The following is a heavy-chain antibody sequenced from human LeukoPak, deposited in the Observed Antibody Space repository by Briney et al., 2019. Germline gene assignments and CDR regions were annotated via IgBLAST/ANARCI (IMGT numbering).Heavy chain of an antibody. V-gene: IGHV4-39*07. J-gene: IGHJ4*02. D-gene: IGHD3-22*01. CDR3: AREGYDSSGYVDY. CDR2: IYSSGST. CDR1: GGSIDSSSYY. Sequence: SETLSLTCTVSGGSIDSSSYYRGWIRQPPGKGLGWIGSIYSSGSTYYNPSLKSRVTISVDTSKNQFSLKLSSVTAADTAVYYCAREGYDSSGYVDYWGQGTLVTVSS.